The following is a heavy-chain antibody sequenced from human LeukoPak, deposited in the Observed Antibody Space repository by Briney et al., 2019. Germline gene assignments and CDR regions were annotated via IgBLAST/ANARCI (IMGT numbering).Heavy chain of an antibody. D-gene: IGHD3-22*01. Sequence: GASVKVSCKASGYTFTDYYMHWVRQAPGQGFEWMGWINPNDGDTNYAQKLQGRVTMTTDTSTSTAYMELRSLRSDDTAVYYCARRDSTLGSDHWGQGTLVTVSS. CDR1: GYTFTDYY. CDR3: ARRDSTLGSDH. V-gene: IGHV1-18*04. CDR2: INPNDGDT. J-gene: IGHJ5*02.